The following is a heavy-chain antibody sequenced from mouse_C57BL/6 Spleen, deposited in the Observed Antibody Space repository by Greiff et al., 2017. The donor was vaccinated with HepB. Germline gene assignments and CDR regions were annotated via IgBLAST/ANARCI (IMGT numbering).Heavy chain of an antibody. CDR3: ARHGSSFSWFAY. CDR1: GYTFTDYN. Sequence: DVKLQESGPELVKPGASVKIPCKASGYTFTDYNMDWVKQSHGKSLEWIGDINPNNGGTIYNQKFKGKATLTVDKSSSTAYMELRSLTSEDTAVYYCARHGSSFSWFAYWGQGTLVTVSA. CDR2: INPNNGGT. D-gene: IGHD1-1*01. J-gene: IGHJ3*01. V-gene: IGHV1-18*01.